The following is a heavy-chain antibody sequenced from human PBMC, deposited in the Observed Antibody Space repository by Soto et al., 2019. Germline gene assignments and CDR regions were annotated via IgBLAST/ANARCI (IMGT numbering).Heavy chain of an antibody. CDR2: IKSKKDGGAT. CDR3: TTDYYDATGYYGYFQY. Sequence: EVQLVESGGGLVEPGGSLRLSCAASGFTFSNAWMSWVRQAPGKGLEWVGRIKSKKDGGATDFAAPVKGRFAISRDDSKNTLYLQMNSLKTEDTAVYFCTTDYYDATGYYGYFQYWGQGTLLTVSS. CDR1: GFTFSNAW. J-gene: IGHJ1*01. D-gene: IGHD3-22*01. V-gene: IGHV3-15*01.